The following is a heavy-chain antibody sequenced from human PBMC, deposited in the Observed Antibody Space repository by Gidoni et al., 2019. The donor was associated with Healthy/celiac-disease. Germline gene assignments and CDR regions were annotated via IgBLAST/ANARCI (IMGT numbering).Heavy chain of an antibody. J-gene: IGHJ3*02. CDR1: GFTFSTYG. CDR3: ARATDAFDI. V-gene: IGHV3-33*01. CDR2: IWYDGTNK. Sequence: QVQLVESGGGVVQPGRSLRPSCAASGFTFSTYGTHWVRQAPGKGLEWVAVIWYDGTNKYYADSVKGRFTISRDNSKNTLYLKMNSLRAEDTAVYYCARATDAFDIWGHGTVVTVSS.